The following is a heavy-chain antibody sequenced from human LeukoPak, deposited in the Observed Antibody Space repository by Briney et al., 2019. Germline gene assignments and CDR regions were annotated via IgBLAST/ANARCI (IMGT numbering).Heavy chain of an antibody. CDR3: TTDCYDYVWGRYRLDYFDY. Sequence: GGSLRLSCAAYGFTFSNAWMSWVRQAPGKGLEWVGRIKSKTDGGTTDYAAPVKGRFTISRDDSKNTLYLQMNSLKTEDTAVYYCTTDCYDYVWGRYRLDYFDYWGQGTLVTVS. CDR1: GFTFSNAW. D-gene: IGHD3-16*02. V-gene: IGHV3-15*01. J-gene: IGHJ4*02. CDR2: IKSKTDGGTT.